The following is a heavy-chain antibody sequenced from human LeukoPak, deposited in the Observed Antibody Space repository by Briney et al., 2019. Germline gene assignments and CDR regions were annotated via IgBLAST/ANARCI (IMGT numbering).Heavy chain of an antibody. CDR3: ARVVIASEYSSSSNIDY. CDR1: GYTFTSYG. D-gene: IGHD6-6*01. Sequence: ASVKVSCKASGYTFTSYGISWVRQAPGQGLEWMGWISAYNGNTNYAQKLQGRVTMTTDTSTSTAYMELRSLRSDDTAVYYCARVVIASEYSSSSNIDYWGQGTLVTVSS. CDR2: ISAYNGNT. V-gene: IGHV1-18*01. J-gene: IGHJ4*02.